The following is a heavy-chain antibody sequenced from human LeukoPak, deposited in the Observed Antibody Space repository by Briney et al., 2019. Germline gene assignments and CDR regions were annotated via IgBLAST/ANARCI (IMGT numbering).Heavy chain of an antibody. J-gene: IGHJ4*02. V-gene: IGHV1-8*02. CDR2: MNPNSGNT. D-gene: IGHD3/OR15-3a*01. CDR1: GYTFTGYY. CDR3: ARDSPLRGFDY. Sequence: ASVKVSCKASGYTFTGYYMHWVRQAPGQGLEWMGWMNPNSGNTGYAQKFQGRVTMTRNTSISTAYMELSSLRSEDTAVYYCARDSPLRGFDYWGQGTLVTVSS.